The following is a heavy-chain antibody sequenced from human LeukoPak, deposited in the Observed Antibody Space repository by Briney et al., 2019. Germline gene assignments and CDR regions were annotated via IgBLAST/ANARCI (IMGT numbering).Heavy chain of an antibody. CDR2: ISAYNGNT. V-gene: IGHV1-18*01. CDR3: AREPLLFYDILTGSHFDY. J-gene: IGHJ4*02. Sequence: ASVKVSCKASGYTFTSYGISWVRQAPGQGLEWMGWISAYNGNTNYAQKLQGRVTMTTDTSTSTAYMELRSLRSDDTAVYYCAREPLLFYDILTGSHFDYWGQGTLVTVSS. CDR1: GYTFTSYG. D-gene: IGHD3-9*01.